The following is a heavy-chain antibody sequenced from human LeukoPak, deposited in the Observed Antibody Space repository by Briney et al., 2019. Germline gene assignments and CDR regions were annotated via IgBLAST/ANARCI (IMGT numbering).Heavy chain of an antibody. CDR2: INPSGGST. J-gene: IGHJ4*02. D-gene: IGHD6-19*01. Sequence: ASVKVSCKASGYTFTSYYMHWVRQAPGQGLEWMGIINPSGGSTSYAQKFQGRVTMTRDTSTSTVYMELRSLRSEDTAVYYCARETAVAGYFDYWGQGTLVTVSS. V-gene: IGHV1-46*01. CDR3: ARETAVAGYFDY. CDR1: GYTFTSYY.